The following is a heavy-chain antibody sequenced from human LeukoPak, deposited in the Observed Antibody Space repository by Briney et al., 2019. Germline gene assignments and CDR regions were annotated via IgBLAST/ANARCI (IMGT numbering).Heavy chain of an antibody. Sequence: ASVKVSCKASGYTFISYYMHWVRQAPGQGLEWMGWINPNSGGTNYAQKFQGRVTMTRDTSISTAYMELSRLRSDDTAVYYCARGLVDYYDSSGYYPDYWGQGTLVTVSS. CDR2: INPNSGGT. CDR1: GYTFISYY. D-gene: IGHD3-22*01. V-gene: IGHV1-2*02. J-gene: IGHJ4*02. CDR3: ARGLVDYYDSSGYYPDY.